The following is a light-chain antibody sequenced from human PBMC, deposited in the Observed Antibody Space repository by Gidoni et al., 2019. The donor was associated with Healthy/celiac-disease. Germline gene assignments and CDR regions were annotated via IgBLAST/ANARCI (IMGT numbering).Light chain of an antibody. CDR3: QQYGSSPT. CDR2: GAS. V-gene: IGKV3-20*01. CDR1: QSVSSSY. J-gene: IGKJ4*01. Sequence: EIVLTQSPGTLSLSPGERATLSCRASQSVSSSYLAWYQQKPGQAPRLLIYGASSRATGIPDRFSGSGSGTDFTHTISRLEPEDFAVYYCQQYGSSPTFXGXTKVEIK.